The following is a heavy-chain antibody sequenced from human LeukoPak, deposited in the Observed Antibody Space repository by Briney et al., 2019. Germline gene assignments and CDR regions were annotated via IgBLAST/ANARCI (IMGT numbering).Heavy chain of an antibody. CDR1: GGSISSSSYY. J-gene: IGHJ4*02. Sequence: SETLSLTCTVSGGSISSSSYYWGWIRQPPGKGLEWIGSIYYSGSTYYNPSLKSRVTISVDTSKNQFSLKLSSVTAADTAVYYCARGKQWELLSDWGQGTLVTVSS. V-gene: IGHV4-39*07. CDR2: IYYSGST. D-gene: IGHD1-26*01. CDR3: ARGKQWELLSD.